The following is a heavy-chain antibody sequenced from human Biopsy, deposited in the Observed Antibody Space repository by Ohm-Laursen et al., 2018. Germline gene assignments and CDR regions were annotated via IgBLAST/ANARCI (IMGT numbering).Heavy chain of an antibody. J-gene: IGHJ4*02. CDR1: GGTFGSND. CDR3: ARGPHSGSHSCFDY. V-gene: IGHV1-69*01. D-gene: IGHD1-26*01. CDR2: IIPMFGTA. Sequence: SSVKVSCKTSGGTFGSNDISWVRQAPGQGLEWMGGIIPMFGTANYAQMFQGRVTISADGSTSTSYMELSSLTTEDTAIYYCARGPHSGSHSCFDYWGRGTLVTVSS.